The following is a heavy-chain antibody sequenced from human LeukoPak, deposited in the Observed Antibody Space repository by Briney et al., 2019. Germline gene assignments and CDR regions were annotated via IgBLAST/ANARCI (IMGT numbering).Heavy chain of an antibody. CDR1: GGSFSGYY. Sequence: TSETLSLTCAVYGGSFSGYYWSWIRQPPGKGLEWIGYIYYSGSTNYNPSLKSRVTISVDTSKNQFSLKLSSVTAADTAVYYCARGKREDYFDYWGQGTLVTVSS. J-gene: IGHJ4*02. CDR2: IYYSGST. D-gene: IGHD1-26*01. CDR3: ARGKREDYFDY. V-gene: IGHV4-59*08.